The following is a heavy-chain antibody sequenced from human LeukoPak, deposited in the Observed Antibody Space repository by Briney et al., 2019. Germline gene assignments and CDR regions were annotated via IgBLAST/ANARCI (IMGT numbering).Heavy chain of an antibody. CDR2: IGSAGDT. J-gene: IGHJ2*01. V-gene: IGHV3-13*01. CDR3: ARGSHDYGGNPGIWWYFDL. D-gene: IGHD4-23*01. Sequence: GGSLRLSCAASGFTFSSYDMHWVRHATGKGLEWVSAIGSAGDTYYPGSVKGIFTISGENAKNSLYLQMNSLRAGDTAVYYCARGSHDYGGNPGIWWYFDLWVRGTLVTVSS. CDR1: GFTFSSYD.